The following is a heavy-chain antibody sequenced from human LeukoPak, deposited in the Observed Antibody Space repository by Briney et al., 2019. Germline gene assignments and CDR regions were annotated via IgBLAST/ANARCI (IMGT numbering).Heavy chain of an antibody. D-gene: IGHD3-3*01. CDR3: ARNPYYDFWSGYSRGENYYMDV. Sequence: GGSLRLSCAASGFTFSTYWMTWVRQAPGKGLEWVANIKQDGSEKYFVDSVKGRFTISRDNANNSLYLQMNSLRAEDTAVYYCARNPYYDFWSGYSRGENYYMDVWGKGTTVTVSS. CDR2: IKQDGSEK. V-gene: IGHV3-7*01. CDR1: GFTFSTYW. J-gene: IGHJ6*03.